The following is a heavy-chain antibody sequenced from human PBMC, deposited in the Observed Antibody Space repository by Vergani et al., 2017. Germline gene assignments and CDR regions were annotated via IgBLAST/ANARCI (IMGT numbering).Heavy chain of an antibody. V-gene: IGHV3-21*01. J-gene: IGHJ6*02. CDR2: ISSSSSYI. Sequence: EVQLVESGGGPVKPGGSLRLSCAASGFTFSSYSMNWVRQAPGKGLEWVSSISSSSSYIYYADSVKGRFTISRDNAKNSLYLQMNSLRAEDTAVYYCARDRGITMVYYGMDVWGQGTTVTVSS. D-gene: IGHD3-10*01. CDR1: GFTFSSYS. CDR3: ARDRGITMVYYGMDV.